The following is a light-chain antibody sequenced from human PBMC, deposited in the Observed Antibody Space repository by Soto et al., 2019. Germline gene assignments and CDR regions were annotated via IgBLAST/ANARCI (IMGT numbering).Light chain of an antibody. CDR1: QSVSSSY. Sequence: EIVLTQSPGTLSLSPGERATLSCRASQSVSSSYLAWYQQKPGQAPRLLIYGASSRATGIPDRFSGSGSGTDFTLTISRLEPEDFAVYYCQQYGSSPLLTFGGGXKV. V-gene: IGKV3-20*01. CDR2: GAS. J-gene: IGKJ4*01. CDR3: QQYGSSPLLT.